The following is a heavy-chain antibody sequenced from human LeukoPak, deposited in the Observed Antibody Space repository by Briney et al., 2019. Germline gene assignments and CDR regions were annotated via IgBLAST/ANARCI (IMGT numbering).Heavy chain of an antibody. D-gene: IGHD5-18*01. CDR3: ARDLGNTGMVRFVDY. Sequence: SVRVSCTASGGTFSSYAISWVRQAPGQGLEWMGGIIPIFGTANYAQKFQGRVTITADESTSTAYMELSSLRSEDTAVYYCARDLGNTGMVRFVDYWGQGALVTVSS. CDR1: GGTFSSYA. CDR2: IIPIFGTA. V-gene: IGHV1-69*13. J-gene: IGHJ4*02.